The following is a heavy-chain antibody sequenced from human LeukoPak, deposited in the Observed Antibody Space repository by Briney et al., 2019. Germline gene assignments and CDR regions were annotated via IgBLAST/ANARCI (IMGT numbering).Heavy chain of an antibody. D-gene: IGHD6-19*01. Sequence: GGSLRLSCAASGFTVGSNDMGCVRQAPGKGLEWVSVIYPGGTTYYPDSVKGRFTISRDNSKNTLFLQMDSLRAEDTAVYYCARLAVAYFDSWGQGTLVSVSS. V-gene: IGHV3-66*04. J-gene: IGHJ4*02. CDR3: ARLAVAYFDS. CDR1: GFTVGSND. CDR2: IYPGGTT.